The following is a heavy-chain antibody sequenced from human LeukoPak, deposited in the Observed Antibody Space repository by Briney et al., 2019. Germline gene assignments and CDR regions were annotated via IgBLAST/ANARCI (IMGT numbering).Heavy chain of an antibody. D-gene: IGHD3-9*01. V-gene: IGHV4-61*01. CDR2: IYYSGST. J-gene: IGHJ6*04. Sequence: SETLSLTCTVSGGSVSSGSSYWSWIRQPPGKGLEWIGYIYYSGSTNYNPSLKSRVTISVDTSKNQSSLKLSSVTAADTAVYYCARGDYDILTRTYYYYYYGMDVWGKGTTVTVSS. CDR1: GGSVSSGSSY. CDR3: ARGDYDILTRTYYYYYYGMDV.